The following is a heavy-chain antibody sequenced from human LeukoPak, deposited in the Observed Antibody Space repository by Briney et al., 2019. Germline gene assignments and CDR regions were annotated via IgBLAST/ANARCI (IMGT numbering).Heavy chain of an antibody. CDR2: ISWNSGSI. CDR1: GFTFDDYA. D-gene: IGHD5-18*01. J-gene: IGHJ4*02. V-gene: IGHV3-9*01. Sequence: GGSLRLSCVASGFTFDDYAMHWVRQAPGKGLEWVSGISWNSGSIGYADSVKGRFTISRDNAKNSLYLQMNSLRAEDTALYYCAKGSGYSYAFDYWGQGTLVTVSS. CDR3: AKGSGYSYAFDY.